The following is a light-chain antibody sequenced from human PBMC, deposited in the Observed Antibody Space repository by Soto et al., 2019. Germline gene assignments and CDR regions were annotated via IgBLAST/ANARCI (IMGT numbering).Light chain of an antibody. J-gene: IGKJ1*01. CDR1: QTISRY. V-gene: IGKV1-39*01. CDR3: QQSYSTPWT. Sequence: DIPMTQSPSSLSASVGDRVTITCRASQTISRYLHWYQQKPGKAPKVLIYVASSLQSGVPSRFSGSGSGTDFTLTITSLQPEDFATYYCQQSYSTPWTFGQGTKVEIK. CDR2: VAS.